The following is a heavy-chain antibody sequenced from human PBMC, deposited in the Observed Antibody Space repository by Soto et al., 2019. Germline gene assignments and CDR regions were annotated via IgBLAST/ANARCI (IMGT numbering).Heavy chain of an antibody. J-gene: IGHJ6*03. D-gene: IGHD6-13*01. CDR2: IYYSGST. Sequence: PSETLSLTCTVSGGSISSYYWSWIRQPPGKGLEWIGYIYYSGSTNYNPSLKSRVTISVDTSKNQFSLKLSSVTAADTAVYYCASHSTTASSWPPHYYYYRDVWGKGTTVTVSS. V-gene: IGHV4-59*08. CDR3: ASHSTTASSWPPHYYYYRDV. CDR1: GGSISSYY.